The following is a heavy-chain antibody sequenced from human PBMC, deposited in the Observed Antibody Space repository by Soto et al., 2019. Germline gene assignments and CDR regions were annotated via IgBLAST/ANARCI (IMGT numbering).Heavy chain of an antibody. D-gene: IGHD5-12*01. CDR2: ISWNSGSI. J-gene: IGHJ4*02. CDR3: AKDGGXRIVATTYYFDY. Sequence: EVQLVESGGGLVQPGRSLRLSCAASGFTFDDYAMHWVRQAPGKGLEWVSGISWNSGSIGYADSVKGRFTISRDNAKNSLYLQMNSLRAEDTALYYCAKDGGXRIVATTYYFDYWGQGTLVTVSS. CDR1: GFTFDDYA. V-gene: IGHV3-9*01.